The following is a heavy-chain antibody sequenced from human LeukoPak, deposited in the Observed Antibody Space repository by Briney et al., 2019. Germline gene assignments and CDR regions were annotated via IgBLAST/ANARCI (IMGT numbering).Heavy chain of an antibody. CDR1: GYTFTSYG. V-gene: IGHV1-18*01. CDR3: ARGGDTAMEGDPHPTDY. D-gene: IGHD5-18*01. Sequence: ASVKVSCKASGYTFTSYGISWVRQAPGQGLEWMGWISAYNGNTNYAQKLQGRVTMTTDTSTGTAYMELRSLRSDDTAVYYCARGGDTAMEGDPHPTDYWGQGTLVTVSS. J-gene: IGHJ4*02. CDR2: ISAYNGNT.